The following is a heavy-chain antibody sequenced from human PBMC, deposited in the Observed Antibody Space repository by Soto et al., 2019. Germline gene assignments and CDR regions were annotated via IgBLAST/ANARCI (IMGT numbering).Heavy chain of an antibody. CDR1: GFTFSDAW. CDR3: TTDLWRIAVVVGYTGYFNP. V-gene: IGHV3-15*01. D-gene: IGHD2-21*01. J-gene: IGHJ5*02. CDR2: IKSKSDGGTT. Sequence: PGGSLPLSRAASGFTFSDAWMVWVRQAPVKGLDWVGRIKSKSDGGTTEYAAPVRGRFTISRDDSKNTLYLQMNSLKTEDTAVYYCTTDLWRIAVVVGYTGYFNPWGQGTPVTVYS.